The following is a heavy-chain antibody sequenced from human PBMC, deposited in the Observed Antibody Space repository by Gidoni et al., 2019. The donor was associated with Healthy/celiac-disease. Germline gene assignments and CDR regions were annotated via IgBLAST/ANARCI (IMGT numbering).Heavy chain of an antibody. D-gene: IGHD5-18*01. CDR3: ARDLRYSYTTDYYYYGMDV. CDR2: IYSGGST. V-gene: IGHV3-53*02. Sequence: EVQLVETGGGLIQPGGSLRLSCAASGFTVSSNYMSWVRQATGKGLEWVSVIYSGGSTYYADSVKGRFTISRDNSKNTLYLQMSSLRAEDTAVYYCARDLRYSYTTDYYYYGMDVRGQGTTVTVSS. J-gene: IGHJ6*02. CDR1: GFTVSSNY.